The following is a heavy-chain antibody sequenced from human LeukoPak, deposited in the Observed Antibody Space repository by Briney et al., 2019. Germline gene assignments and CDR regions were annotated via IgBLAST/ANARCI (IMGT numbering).Heavy chain of an antibody. CDR1: VFTHRKYC. Sequence: GGTLRLSRAASVFTHRKYCMTGVPGAPGRGLEGLANIKDDGTEKYYVDSVKGRFTISRDNAKNSLYLQMNSLRAEDSAVYCCARDYDGVRGHWWGQGTLVTVSS. D-gene: IGHD2-8*01. CDR3: ARDYDGVRGHW. CDR2: IKDDGTEK. V-gene: IGHV3-7*04. J-gene: IGHJ4*02.